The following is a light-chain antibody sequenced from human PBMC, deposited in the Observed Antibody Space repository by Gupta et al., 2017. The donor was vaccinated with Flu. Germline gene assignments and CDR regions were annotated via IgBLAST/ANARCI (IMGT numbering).Light chain of an antibody. CDR3: ASYTPNSVV. Sequence: TISCTGTSNDVGGYNHVSWYQQHPARAPKLIIFDVTSRPSGVSNRFSGSKSGNTASLAISGLQTEDEADYYCASYTPNSVVFGGGTKLTVL. CDR2: DVT. V-gene: IGLV2-14*03. CDR1: SNDVGGYNH. J-gene: IGLJ2*01.